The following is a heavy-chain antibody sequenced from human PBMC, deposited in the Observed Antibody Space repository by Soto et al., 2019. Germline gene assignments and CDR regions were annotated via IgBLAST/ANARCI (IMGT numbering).Heavy chain of an antibody. J-gene: IGHJ4*02. CDR2: ISYDGSNK. CDR1: RFTFSSYA. D-gene: IGHD3-10*01. Sequence: GGSLRLSCAASRFTFSSYAMHWFRQAPVKGLEWVAFISYDGSNKYYADSVKGRFTISRDNSKNTLYLQMNSLRAEDTAVYYCAKDPPWRRYGSGTYRPPYYFDYWGRGTLVTVSS. V-gene: IGHV3-30*18. CDR3: AKDPPWRRYGSGTYRPPYYFDY.